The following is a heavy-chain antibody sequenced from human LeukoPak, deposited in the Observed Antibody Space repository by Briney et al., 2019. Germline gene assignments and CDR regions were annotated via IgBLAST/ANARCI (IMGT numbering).Heavy chain of an antibody. CDR3: ARDQGSGYDYYYYYMDV. CDR1: GFTFSSYA. J-gene: IGHJ6*03. CDR2: VSYDGSNK. D-gene: IGHD5-12*01. V-gene: IGHV3-30*01. Sequence: GGSLRLSCAASGFTFSSYAMHWVRQAPGKGLEWVAVVSYDGSNKYYADSVKGRFTISRDNSKNTLYLQMNSLRAEDTAVYYCARDQGSGYDYYYYYMDVWGKGTTVTVSS.